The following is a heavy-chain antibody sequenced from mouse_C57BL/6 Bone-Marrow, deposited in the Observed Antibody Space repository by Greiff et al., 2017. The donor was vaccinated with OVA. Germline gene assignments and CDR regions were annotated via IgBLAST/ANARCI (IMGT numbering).Heavy chain of an antibody. Sequence: EVQVVESGGGLVQPGGSLSLSCAASGFTFTDYYMSWVRQPPGKALEWLGFIRNKANGYTTEYSASVKGRFTISRDNSQSILYLQMNDLRAEDSATYYCARTGTWGFAYWGQGTLVTVSA. CDR1: GFTFTDYY. J-gene: IGHJ3*01. V-gene: IGHV7-3*01. CDR3: ARTGTWGFAY. D-gene: IGHD4-1*01. CDR2: IRNKANGYTT.